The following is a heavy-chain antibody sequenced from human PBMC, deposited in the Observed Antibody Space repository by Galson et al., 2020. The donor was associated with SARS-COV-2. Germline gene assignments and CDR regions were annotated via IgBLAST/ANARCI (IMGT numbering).Heavy chain of an antibody. V-gene: IGHV3-21*01. CDR2: ISSSSSYI. J-gene: IGHJ6*02. Sequence: GGSLRLSCAASGFTFSSYSMNWVRQAPGKGLEWVSSISSSSSYIYYADSVKGRFTISRDNAKNSLYLQMNSLRAEDTAVYYCARAVEVRGVTGFMYYYYYGMDVWGQGTTVTVSS. D-gene: IGHD3-10*01. CDR1: GFTFSSYS. CDR3: ARAVEVRGVTGFMYYYYYGMDV.